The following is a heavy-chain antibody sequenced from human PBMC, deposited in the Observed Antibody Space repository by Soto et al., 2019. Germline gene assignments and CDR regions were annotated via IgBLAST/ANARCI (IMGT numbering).Heavy chain of an antibody. CDR1: GFTFSNSW. Sequence: GALRLSCAASGFTFSNSWMSWVRQAPGKGLEWVANIKEDGSEKDYVDPVKGRFTITRDNAKNSLYLQMNNLRAEDTAVYFCTRKRFGMDVWGQGTTVTVSS. J-gene: IGHJ6*02. V-gene: IGHV3-7*03. CDR3: TRKRFGMDV. CDR2: IKEDGSEK.